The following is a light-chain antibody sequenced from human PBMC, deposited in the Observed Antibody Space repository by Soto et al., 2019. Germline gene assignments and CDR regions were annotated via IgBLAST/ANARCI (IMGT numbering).Light chain of an antibody. V-gene: IGKV1-5*03. Sequence: DIQMTQSPSTLSASVGDRVTITCRASQSISSWLAWYQQKPGKAPNLLIYKATSLKREVPSRFSGSGSGTEFTLTISSLQPDDFATYYCQEYNSYPLTSGGGAKVEIK. J-gene: IGKJ4*01. CDR2: KAT. CDR1: QSISSW. CDR3: QEYNSYPLT.